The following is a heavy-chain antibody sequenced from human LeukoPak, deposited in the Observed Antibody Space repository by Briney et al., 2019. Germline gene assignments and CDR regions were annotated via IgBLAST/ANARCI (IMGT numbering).Heavy chain of an antibody. Sequence: WVRQPPGKGLEGIGSIYYSGSTYYNPSLKSRVTISVDTSKNQFSLKLSSVTAADTAVYYCARGVWGSYRDTGSFDYWGQGTLVIVSS. D-gene: IGHD3-16*02. CDR3: ARGVWGSYRDTGSFDY. CDR2: IYYSGST. V-gene: IGHV4-39*01. J-gene: IGHJ4*02.